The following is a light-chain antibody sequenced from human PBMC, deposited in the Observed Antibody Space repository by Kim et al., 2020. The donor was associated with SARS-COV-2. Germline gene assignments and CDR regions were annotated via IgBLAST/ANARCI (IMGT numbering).Light chain of an antibody. CDR3: QQYNNWPLT. CDR2: GAS. V-gene: IGKV3-15*01. CDR1: QSVSSN. J-gene: IGKJ4*01. Sequence: VSPGERATLSCRASQSVSSNLAWYQQKPGQAPRLLIYGASTRATGIPARFSGSGSGTEFTLTISSLQSEDFAVYYCQQYNNWPLTFGGGTKLEIK.